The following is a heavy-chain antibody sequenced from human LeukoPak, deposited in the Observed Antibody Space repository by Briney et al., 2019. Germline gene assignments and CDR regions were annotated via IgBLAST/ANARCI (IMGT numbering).Heavy chain of an antibody. Sequence: ASVKVSCKASGYTFTSYDINWVRQATGQGLEWMGWINTNTGNPTYAQGFTGRFVFSLDTSVSTAYLQISSLKAEDTAVYYCARDFPKYAFDIWGQGTMVTVSS. CDR2: INTNTGNP. J-gene: IGHJ3*02. CDR3: ARDFPKYAFDI. V-gene: IGHV7-4-1*02. CDR1: GYTFTSYD.